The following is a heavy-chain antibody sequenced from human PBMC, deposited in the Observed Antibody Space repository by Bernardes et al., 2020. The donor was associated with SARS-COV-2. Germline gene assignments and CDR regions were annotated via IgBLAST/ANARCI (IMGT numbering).Heavy chain of an antibody. CDR2: MNPNSGNT. CDR1: GYTFTSYD. Sequence: ASVKVSCKASGYTFTSYDINWVRQATGQGLEWMGWMNPNSGNTGYAQKFQGRVTMTRNTSISTAYMEMSSLRAEDTAVYYCARDRSGDYYDSSGYYNYFDYWYQGTLVTVSS. D-gene: IGHD3-22*01. J-gene: IGHJ4*02. CDR3: ARDRSGDYYDSSGYYNYFDY. V-gene: IGHV1-8*01.